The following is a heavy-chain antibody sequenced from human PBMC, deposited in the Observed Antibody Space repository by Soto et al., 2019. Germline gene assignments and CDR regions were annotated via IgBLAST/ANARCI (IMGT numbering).Heavy chain of an antibody. Sequence: ASVKVSCKASGYTFTSYGISWVRQAPGQGLEWMGWISAYNGNTNYAQKLQGRVTMTTDTSTSTAYMELRSLRYDDTAVYYCARDARPSTGSSSVYWLDPWGQGTMVTVSS. V-gene: IGHV1-18*01. CDR2: ISAYNGNT. J-gene: IGHJ5*02. CDR1: GYTFTSYG. CDR3: ARDARPSTGSSSVYWLDP. D-gene: IGHD6-6*01.